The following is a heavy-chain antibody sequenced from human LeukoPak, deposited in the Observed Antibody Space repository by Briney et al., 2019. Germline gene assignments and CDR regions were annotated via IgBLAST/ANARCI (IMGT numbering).Heavy chain of an antibody. CDR2: IYTSGST. CDR3: ASSALGYCSGGSCAAYYYYGMDV. J-gene: IGHJ6*02. D-gene: IGHD2-15*01. CDR1: GGSISSYY. V-gene: IGHV4-4*07. Sequence: PSETLSLTCTVSGGSISSYYWSWIRQPAGKGLEWIGRIYTSGSTNYNPSLKSRVTMSVDTSKNQFSLKPSSVTAADTAVYYCASSALGYCSGGSCAAYYYYGMDVWGQGTTVTVSS.